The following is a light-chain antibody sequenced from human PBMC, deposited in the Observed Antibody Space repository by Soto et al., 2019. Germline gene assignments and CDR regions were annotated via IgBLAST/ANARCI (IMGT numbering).Light chain of an antibody. CDR2: GAS. Sequence: EIVMTQSPATLSVSPGERATLSCRASQSVSTNLAWYQQKPGQAPRLLIYGASNRATGIPVRFSGSASGTEFTLPISRLQSEDFTVYYCQKYNKWPPITFGQGTRLEIK. CDR1: QSVSTN. J-gene: IGKJ5*01. V-gene: IGKV3-15*01. CDR3: QKYNKWPPIT.